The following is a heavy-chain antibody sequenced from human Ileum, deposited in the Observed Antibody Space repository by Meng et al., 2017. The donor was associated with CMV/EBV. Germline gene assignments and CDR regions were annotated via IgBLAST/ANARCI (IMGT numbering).Heavy chain of an antibody. J-gene: IGHJ4*02. V-gene: IGHV4-30-4*01. CDR1: GGSISSAGYY. D-gene: IGHD3-10*01. CDR3: AREPSGPNYFDY. Sequence: VSGGSISSAGYYWSWIRQPPGKGLEWIGYIFNSGNTYYNPSLKSRVTISVDTSTNQFSLKMRSVTAADTAVCYCAREPSGPNYFDYWGQGTLVTVSS. CDR2: IFNSGNT.